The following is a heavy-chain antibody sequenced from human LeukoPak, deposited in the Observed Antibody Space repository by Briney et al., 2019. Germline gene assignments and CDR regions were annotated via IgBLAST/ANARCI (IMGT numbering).Heavy chain of an antibody. CDR1: GGTFSSYA. D-gene: IGHD4-11*01. J-gene: IGHJ4*02. CDR2: IIPIFGTA. Sequence: ASVKVSCKASGGTFSSYAISWVRQAPGQGLEWMGGIIPIFGTANYAQKFQGRVTITADESTSTAYMELSSLRSEDTAVYYCATWGSNRFDYWGQGTLVTVSS. V-gene: IGHV1-69*13. CDR3: ATWGSNRFDY.